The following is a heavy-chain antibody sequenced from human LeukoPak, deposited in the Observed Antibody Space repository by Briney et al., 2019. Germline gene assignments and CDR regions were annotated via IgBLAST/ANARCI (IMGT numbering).Heavy chain of an antibody. V-gene: IGHV4-39*01. Sequence: PSEALSLTCTVSGGSISSSSYYWGWIRQPPGKGLEWIGSIYYSGSTYYNPSLKSRVTISVDTSKNQFSLKLSSVTAADTAVYYCARHAADYDFWSGYYGRGSYFDYWGQGTLVTVPS. D-gene: IGHD3-3*01. CDR3: ARHAADYDFWSGYYGRGSYFDY. CDR2: IYYSGST. J-gene: IGHJ4*02. CDR1: GGSISSSSYY.